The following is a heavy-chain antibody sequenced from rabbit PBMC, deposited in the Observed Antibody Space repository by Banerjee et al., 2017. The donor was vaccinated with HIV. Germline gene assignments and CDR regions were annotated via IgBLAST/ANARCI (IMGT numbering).Heavy chain of an antibody. J-gene: IGHJ3*01. CDR2: IYDGIIDST. CDR3: ARRYPGSAGYGYASDL. Sequence: QEQLEESGGGLVKPGGTLTLTCTASGIDFSSYYYMCWVRQAPGKGLEWIACIYDGIIDSTYYASWAKGRFTISKTSSTTVTLQMTSLTAADTATYFCARRYPGSAGYGYASDLWGQGTLVTVS. V-gene: IGHV1S45*01. D-gene: IGHD6-1*01. CDR1: GIDFSSYYY.